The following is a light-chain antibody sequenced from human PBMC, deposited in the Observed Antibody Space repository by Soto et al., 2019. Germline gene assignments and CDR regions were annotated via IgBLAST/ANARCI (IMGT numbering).Light chain of an antibody. J-gene: IGKJ5*01. Sequence: DIQMTQSPSSLFASVGDRVTITCQATQDINIYLNWYQQKPGKAPNLLVYAASSSQSGVPSRFTGSGSGTDFTLTISSLQPEDFATYFCQQSYTTPITFGQGTRLEIK. CDR3: QQSYTTPIT. CDR1: QDINIY. CDR2: AAS. V-gene: IGKV1-39*01.